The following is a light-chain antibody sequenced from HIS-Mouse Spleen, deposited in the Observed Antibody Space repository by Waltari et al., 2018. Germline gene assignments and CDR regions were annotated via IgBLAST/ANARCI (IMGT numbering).Light chain of an antibody. CDR1: QSISSY. CDR3: QQSYSMYT. V-gene: IGKV1-39*01. CDR2: AAS. Sequence: IQMTQSPSSLSASVGDRVTITCRASQSISSYLNWYQQKPGKAPKLLIYAASSLQSGVPSRFSGSGSGTDFTLTISSLQPEDFATYYCQQSYSMYTFGQGTKLEIK. J-gene: IGKJ2*01.